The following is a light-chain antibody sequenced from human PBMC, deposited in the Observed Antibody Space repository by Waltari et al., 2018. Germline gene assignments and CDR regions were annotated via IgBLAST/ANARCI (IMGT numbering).Light chain of an antibody. CDR2: LGS. CDR1: QSLLHSDGYNY. CDR3: MQTLQTPT. V-gene: IGKV2-28*01. J-gene: IGKJ4*01. Sequence: DIVMTQSPLSLPVTPGEPASISCRSSQSLLHSDGYNYLDWYLQKPGQSPQLLIYLGSNRASGVPDRFSGSGSGTDVTLKISRLEAEDVGVYYCMQTLQTPTFGGGTKVEIK.